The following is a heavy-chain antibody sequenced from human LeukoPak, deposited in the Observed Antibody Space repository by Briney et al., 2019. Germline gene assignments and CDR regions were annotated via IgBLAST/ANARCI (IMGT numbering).Heavy chain of an antibody. CDR1: GFTFSSYG. V-gene: IGHV3-30*18. D-gene: IGHD1-26*01. CDR2: ISYDGSNK. CDR3: AKTPRGWAATFDY. J-gene: IGHJ4*02. Sequence: GGSLRLSCAASGFTFSSYGMHWVRQAPGKGLEWGAVISYDGSNKYYADSVKGRFTISRDNSKNTLYLQMNSLRAEDTAVYYCAKTPRGWAATFDYWGQGTLVTVSS.